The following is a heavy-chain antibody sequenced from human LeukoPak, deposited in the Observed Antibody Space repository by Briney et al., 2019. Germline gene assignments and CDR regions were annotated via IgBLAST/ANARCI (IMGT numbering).Heavy chain of an antibody. CDR2: IKHSGST. Sequence: SETLSLACAGYGGSFSGYYWGWIRQPPGKGLEWIGEIKHSGSTNYNPSLKSRVTISVDTSKNQFSLKLSSVTAADTAVYYCARGWSPLRFLEWLSNHYFDYWGQGTLVTVSS. J-gene: IGHJ4*02. D-gene: IGHD3-3*01. CDR3: ARGWSPLRFLEWLSNHYFDY. CDR1: GGSFSGYY. V-gene: IGHV4-34*01.